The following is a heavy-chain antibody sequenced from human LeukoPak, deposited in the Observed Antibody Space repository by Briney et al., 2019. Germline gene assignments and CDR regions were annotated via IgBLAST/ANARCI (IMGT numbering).Heavy chain of an antibody. D-gene: IGHD2-15*01. CDR1: GGSISSYY. CDR3: ARELLPACAFDI. Sequence: PSETLSLTCTVSGGSISSYYWSWIRQPPGKGLEWIGYIYYSGSTNYNPSLKSRVTISVDTSKNQFSLKLSSVTAADTAVYYCARELLPACAFDIWGQGTMVTVSS. CDR2: IYYSGST. V-gene: IGHV4-59*01. J-gene: IGHJ3*02.